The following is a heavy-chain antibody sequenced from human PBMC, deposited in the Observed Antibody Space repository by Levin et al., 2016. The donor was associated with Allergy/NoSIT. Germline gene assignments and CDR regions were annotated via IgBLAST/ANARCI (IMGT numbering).Heavy chain of an antibody. CDR3: ARDVEMATIKSPQKGYFDY. V-gene: IGHV1-46*01. D-gene: IGHD5-24*01. J-gene: IGHJ4*02. CDR2: INPSGGST. Sequence: WVRQAPGQGLEWMGIINPSGGSTSYAQKFQGRVTMTRDTSTSTVYMELSSLRSEDTAVYYCARDVEMATIKSPQKGYFDYWGQGTLVTVSS.